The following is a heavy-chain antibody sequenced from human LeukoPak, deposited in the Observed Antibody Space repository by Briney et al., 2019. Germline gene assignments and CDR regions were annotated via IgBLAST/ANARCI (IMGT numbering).Heavy chain of an antibody. V-gene: IGHV3-23*01. Sequence: GGSLRLSCAASGFTFSTYAMSWVRQAPGKGLEWVSAISGRGVSTSYADSVRGRFTISRDNAKNSLYLQMNSLRVEDTAVYYCARGFNYFDYWGQGTLVTVSS. CDR3: ARGFNYFDY. CDR2: ISGRGVST. CDR1: GFTFSTYA. J-gene: IGHJ4*02.